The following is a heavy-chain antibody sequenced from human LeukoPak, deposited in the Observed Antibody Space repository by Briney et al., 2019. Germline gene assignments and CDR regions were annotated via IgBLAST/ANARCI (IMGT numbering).Heavy chain of an antibody. J-gene: IGHJ5*02. D-gene: IGHD3-22*01. Sequence: GGSLRLSCAASGFTFSSYWMSWVRQAPGKGLEWVANIKQDGSEKYYVDSVKGRFTISRDNAKNSLYLQMNSLRAEDTAVYYCARVPGYYYDSSGYNTWGQGTLVTVSS. CDR3: ARVPGYYYDSSGYNT. CDR2: IKQDGSEK. CDR1: GFTFSSYW. V-gene: IGHV3-7*01.